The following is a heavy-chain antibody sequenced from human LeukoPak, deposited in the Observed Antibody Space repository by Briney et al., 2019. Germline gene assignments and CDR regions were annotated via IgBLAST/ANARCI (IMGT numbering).Heavy chain of an antibody. D-gene: IGHD3-10*01. CDR3: SGSFGQLTFFDY. CDR1: GFTFGDYA. J-gene: IGHJ4*02. Sequence: GGSLRLSCTGSGFTFGDYAMTWVRQAPGKGLEWVGFIRSKTYGGTPEYAASVKGRFNISRDDSKSIAYLQMNSLKTEDTVVYYCSGSFGQLTFFDYWGQGTLVTVSS. V-gene: IGHV3-49*04. CDR2: IRSKTYGGTP.